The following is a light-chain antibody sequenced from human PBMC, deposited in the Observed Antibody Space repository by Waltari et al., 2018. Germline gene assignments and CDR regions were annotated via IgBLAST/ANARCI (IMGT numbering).Light chain of an antibody. CDR1: QDITSY. Sequence: DIQMTQSPSSLSTSVGDRVTISCRAIQDITSYLNWYQQKAGKAPKLLITFGSTLQSGVSSRFSGSGSGTDFTLTITNVQPEDSAYYYCQLSYTTPHTFGQGTKVEIK. CDR2: FGS. CDR3: QLSYTTPHT. V-gene: IGKV1-39*01. J-gene: IGKJ2*01.